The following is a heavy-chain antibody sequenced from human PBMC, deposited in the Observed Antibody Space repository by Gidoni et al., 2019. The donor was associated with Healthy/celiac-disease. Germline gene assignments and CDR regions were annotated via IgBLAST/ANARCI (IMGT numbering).Heavy chain of an antibody. J-gene: IGHJ5*02. V-gene: IGHV4-39*01. CDR2: IYYSGST. CDR1: GGSISSSSYY. D-gene: IGHD3-3*01. CDR3: ARYYDFWSGYYWFDP. Sequence: KPSETLSLTCTVSGGSISSSSYYWGWIRQPPGKGLEWIGSIYYSGSTYYNPSLKSRVTISVDTSKNQFSLKLSSVTAADTAVYYCARYYDFWSGYYWFDPWGQGTLVTVSS.